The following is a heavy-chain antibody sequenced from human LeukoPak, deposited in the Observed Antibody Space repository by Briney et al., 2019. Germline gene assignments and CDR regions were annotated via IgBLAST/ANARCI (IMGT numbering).Heavy chain of an antibody. CDR1: GFTFSSYA. CDR3: AKDAIYGDSGGTDY. Sequence: GGSLRLSCAASGFTFSSYAMSWVRRAPGKGLEWVSAISGSGGSTYYADSVKGRFTISRDNSKNTLYLQMNSLRAEDTAVYYCAKDAIYGDSGGTDYWGQGTLVTVSS. D-gene: IGHD4-23*01. J-gene: IGHJ4*02. V-gene: IGHV3-23*01. CDR2: ISGSGGST.